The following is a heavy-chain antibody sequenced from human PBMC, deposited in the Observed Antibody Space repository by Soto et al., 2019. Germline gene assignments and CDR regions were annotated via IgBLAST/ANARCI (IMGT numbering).Heavy chain of an antibody. V-gene: IGHV3-9*01. J-gene: IGHJ4*02. CDR2: ISWNSGSI. D-gene: IGHD2-2*01. CDR1: GFTFDDYA. Sequence: GGSLRLSCAASGFTFDDYAMHWVRQAPGKGLEWVSGISWNSGSIGYADSVKGRFTISRDNAKNSLYLQMNSLRAEETALYYCAKDQRAPLYCSSTSCYFDYWGQGTLVTVSS. CDR3: AKDQRAPLYCSSTSCYFDY.